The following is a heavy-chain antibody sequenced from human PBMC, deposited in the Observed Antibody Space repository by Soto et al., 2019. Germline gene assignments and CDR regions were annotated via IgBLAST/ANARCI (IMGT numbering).Heavy chain of an antibody. D-gene: IGHD3-22*01. Sequence: GGSLRLSCAASGFTFSYYWMHWVRQTPEKGLVWVARIYGDGSATTYADSVKGRFTISRDNAKNSLYLQMNSLRAEDTAVYYCARSHLYYDSSGYPDYWGQGTLVTVSS. CDR1: GFTFSYYW. V-gene: IGHV3-74*03. CDR2: IYGDGSAT. CDR3: ARSHLYYDSSGYPDY. J-gene: IGHJ4*02.